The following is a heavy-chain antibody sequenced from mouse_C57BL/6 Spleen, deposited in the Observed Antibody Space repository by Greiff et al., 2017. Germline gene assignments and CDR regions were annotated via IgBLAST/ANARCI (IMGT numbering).Heavy chain of an antibody. V-gene: IGHV1-82*01. CDR3: ARWAGYYAMDY. D-gene: IGHD3-3*01. CDR2: IYPGDGDT. CDR1: GYAFSSSW. Sequence: VHLVESGPELVKPGASVKIPCKASGYAFSSSWMNWVKQRPGKGLEWIGRIYPGDGDTNYNGKFKGKATLTADKSSSTAYMQLSSLTSEDSAVYFCARWAGYYAMDYWGQGTSVTVSS. J-gene: IGHJ4*01.